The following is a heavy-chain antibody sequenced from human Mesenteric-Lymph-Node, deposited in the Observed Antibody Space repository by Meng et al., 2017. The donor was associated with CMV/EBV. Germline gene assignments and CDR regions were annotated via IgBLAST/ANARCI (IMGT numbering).Heavy chain of an antibody. CDR1: GFTFSSYE. CDR3: VGRGYCRSTTCTRGSFYYYYDMDV. J-gene: IGHJ6*02. Sequence: GESLKISCAASGFTFSSYEMNWVRQAPGKGLEWVAVISYDGTNEYYADSVKGRFAISRDNSKNTLYLQMNSLRAEDRAVYYCVGRGYCRSTTCTRGSFYYYYDMDVWGQGTTVTVSS. CDR2: ISYDGTNE. D-gene: IGHD2-2*01. V-gene: IGHV3-30*09.